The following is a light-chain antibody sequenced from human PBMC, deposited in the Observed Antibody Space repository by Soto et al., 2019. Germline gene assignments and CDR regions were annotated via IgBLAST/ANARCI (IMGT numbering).Light chain of an antibody. Sequence: IVITHSPATLSFSPWLRHTLSFRASQSVSSNLAWYQQKPGQAPRIIIFGASGRATGIPDRFSGSGSGTDFTLTISRLEPEDFAVYYCQQYGSSPRTFGQGTKVDNK. CDR1: QSVSSN. J-gene: IGKJ1*01. V-gene: IGKV3-20*01. CDR2: GAS. CDR3: QQYGSSPRT.